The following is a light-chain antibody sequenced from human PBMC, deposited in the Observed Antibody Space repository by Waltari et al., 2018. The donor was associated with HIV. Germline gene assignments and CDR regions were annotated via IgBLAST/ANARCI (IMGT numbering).Light chain of an antibody. J-gene: IGLJ2*01. CDR3: RAWDSSTVV. V-gene: IGLV3-1*01. Sequence: SYELTQPPSVSVSPGQTASITCSGDKLGDKYACWYQQKPGQSPVLLIYADSRRPSVIPERFSGSKSGNTATLTIRGTQAMEEADYYCRAWDSSTVVFGGGTKLTVL. CDR2: ADS. CDR1: KLGDKY.